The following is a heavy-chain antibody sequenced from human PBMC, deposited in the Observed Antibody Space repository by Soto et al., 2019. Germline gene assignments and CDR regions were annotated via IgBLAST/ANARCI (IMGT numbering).Heavy chain of an antibody. V-gene: IGHV4-4*02. CDR2: IYHSGST. D-gene: IGHD1-26*01. J-gene: IGHJ6*02. CDR3: ARVSGSYYYGMDV. Sequence: QVQLQESGPGLVKPSGTLSLTCAVSGGSISSSNWWSWVRQPPGKGLEWIGEIYHSGSTNYNPSLKCRVTISVDKSKTQFSLKLTSVTTADTAVSYCARVSGSYYYGMDVWGQGTTVTVSS. CDR1: GGSISSSNW.